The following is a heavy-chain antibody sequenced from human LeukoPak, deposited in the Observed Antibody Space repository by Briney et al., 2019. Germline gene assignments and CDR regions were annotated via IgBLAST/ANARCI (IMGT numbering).Heavy chain of an antibody. V-gene: IGHV1-69*06. J-gene: IGHJ4*02. CDR2: IIPIFGTA. Sequence: GASVKVSCKASGGTFSSYAISWVRQAPGQGLEWMGGIIPIFGTANYAQKFQGRVTITADKSTSTAYMELSSLRSEDTAVYYCARDRGAVDTAMEIDYWGQGTLVTVSS. CDR1: GGTFSSYA. CDR3: ARDRGAVDTAMEIDY. D-gene: IGHD5-18*01.